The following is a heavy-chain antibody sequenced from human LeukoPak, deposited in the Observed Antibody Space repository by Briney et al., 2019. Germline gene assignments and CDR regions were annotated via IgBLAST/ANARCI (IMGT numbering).Heavy chain of an antibody. CDR1: GFTFSSYG. CDR3: AKDLIWRGREQQLVRYGMDV. J-gene: IGHJ6*02. V-gene: IGHV3-30*18. Sequence: PGRSLRLSCAASGFTFSSYGMHWVRQAPGKGLEWVAVISYDGSNKYYADSVKGRFTISRDNSKNTLYLQMNSLRAEDTAVYYCAKDLIWRGREQQLVRYGMDVWGQGTTVTVSS. D-gene: IGHD6-13*01. CDR2: ISYDGSNK.